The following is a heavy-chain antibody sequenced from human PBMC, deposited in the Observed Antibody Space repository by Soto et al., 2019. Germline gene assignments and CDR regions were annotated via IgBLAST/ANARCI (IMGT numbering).Heavy chain of an antibody. J-gene: IGHJ3*02. CDR3: ANGKKRAFDI. D-gene: IGHD1-1*01. V-gene: IGHV3-23*01. CDR1: GFTFSSYA. Sequence: PGGSLRLSCAASGFTFSSYAMSWVRQAPGKGLERVSVISGSGGTTYYADTVKGRFTISRDNSRTNLYLQMNSLRAEDTAVYYCANGKKRAFDIWGQGTMVTVSS. CDR2: ISGSGGTT.